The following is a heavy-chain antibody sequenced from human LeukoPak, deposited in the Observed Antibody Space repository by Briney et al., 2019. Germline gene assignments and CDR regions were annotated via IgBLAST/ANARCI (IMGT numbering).Heavy chain of an antibody. Sequence: PGGSLRLSCAASGFTFSDYYMSWIRQAPGKGLEWVSYISSSGSTIYYADSVKGRFTISRDNAKNSLYLQMNSLRAEDTAVYYCARFRRIAAAHDAFDIWGQGTMVTVSS. CDR2: ISSSGSTI. D-gene: IGHD6-13*01. V-gene: IGHV3-11*04. CDR3: ARFRRIAAAHDAFDI. J-gene: IGHJ3*02. CDR1: GFTFSDYY.